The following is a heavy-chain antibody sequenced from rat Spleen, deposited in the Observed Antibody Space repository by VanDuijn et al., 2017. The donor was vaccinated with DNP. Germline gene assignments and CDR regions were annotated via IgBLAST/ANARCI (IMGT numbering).Heavy chain of an antibody. V-gene: IGHV5-31*01. D-gene: IGHD1-6*01. J-gene: IGHJ1*01. CDR3: TRKYTTDYYWYFDF. CDR1: GFTFSDYY. CDR2: ITNTGGSI. Sequence: EVQLVESGGGLVQPGRSLKLSCAVSGFTFSDYYMAWVRQAPGTGLEWVASITNTGGSIYYPDSVEGRFTISRDDVQNTLYLQMNSLRSEDTATYYCTRKYTTDYYWYFDFWGPGTMVTVSS.